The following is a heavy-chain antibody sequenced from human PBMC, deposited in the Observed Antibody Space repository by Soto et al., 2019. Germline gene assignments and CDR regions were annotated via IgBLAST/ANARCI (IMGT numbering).Heavy chain of an antibody. D-gene: IGHD6-19*01. Sequence: QVQLVQSGAEVKKPGSSVKVSCKASRGTFSSYAISWVRQAPGQGLEWMGGIIPIFGTANYAQKFQGRDTITADESTSTAYMELSSLRSEDTAVYYCAQTLGLAVAGPGRFDLWGRGTLVTVSS. CDR1: RGTFSSYA. CDR3: AQTLGLAVAGPGRFDL. CDR2: IIPIFGTA. V-gene: IGHV1-69*12. J-gene: IGHJ2*01.